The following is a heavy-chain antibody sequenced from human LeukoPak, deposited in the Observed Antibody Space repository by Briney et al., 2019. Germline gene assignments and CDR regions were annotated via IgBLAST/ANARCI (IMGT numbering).Heavy chain of an antibody. CDR2: IHQSGTT. CDR3: SREQYIIGGSGWFGIDV. J-gene: IGHJ6*02. CDR1: GGSLSTYY. V-gene: IGHV4-59*12. Sequence: SETLSLTCSVSGGSLSTYYWTWTRQPPGKGLEWIGYIHQSGTTEFNPSLKSRVTMSLDTSRNQFSLRMSTVTAADTAVYYCSREQYIIGGSGWFGIDVWGHGTTVTVSS. D-gene: IGHD6-19*01.